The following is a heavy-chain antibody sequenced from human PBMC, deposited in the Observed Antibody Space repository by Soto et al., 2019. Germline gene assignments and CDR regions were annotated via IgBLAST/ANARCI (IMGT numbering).Heavy chain of an antibody. V-gene: IGHV4-31*03. CDR1: GGSISSGGYY. J-gene: IGHJ5*02. CDR2: IYYSGST. CDR3: ARATYCSSTSCQDGDWFDP. D-gene: IGHD2-2*01. Sequence: QVQLQESGPGLVKPSQTLSLTCTVSGGSISSGGYYWSWIRQHPGKGLEWIGYIYYSGSTYYNPSLKSRVTIAVDTSKNQFSLKLSSVTAADTAVYHCARATYCSSTSCQDGDWFDPWGQGTLVTVSS.